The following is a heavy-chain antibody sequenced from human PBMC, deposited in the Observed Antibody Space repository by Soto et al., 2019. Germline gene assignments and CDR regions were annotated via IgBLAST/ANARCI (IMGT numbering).Heavy chain of an antibody. Sequence: EVQLVESGGGLVKPGGSLRLSCAASGLTFSSYSMNWVRQAPGKGLEWVSSISSSSSYIYYADLVKGRFTISRDNAKNSLYLQMNSLRADDTAVYYCARVGFLGNYYYYMDVWGKGTTVTVSS. J-gene: IGHJ6*03. D-gene: IGHD2-21*01. V-gene: IGHV3-21*01. CDR2: ISSSSSYI. CDR1: GLTFSSYS. CDR3: ARVGFLGNYYYYMDV.